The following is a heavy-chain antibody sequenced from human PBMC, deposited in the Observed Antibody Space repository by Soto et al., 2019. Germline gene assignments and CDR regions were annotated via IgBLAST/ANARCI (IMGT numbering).Heavy chain of an antibody. CDR2: ISGSGAST. Sequence: GGSLRLSCEAPGFIFSTYAMTWVRQAPGKWLEWVSAISGSGASTNYADSVKGRFTISRDNSKNTLYLQMNSLRVDDTAVYYCAKGSYQPLFDYFYGMDVWGQGTTVTVSS. V-gene: IGHV3-23*01. CDR1: GFIFSTYA. D-gene: IGHD2-2*01. CDR3: AKGSYQPLFDYFYGMDV. J-gene: IGHJ6*02.